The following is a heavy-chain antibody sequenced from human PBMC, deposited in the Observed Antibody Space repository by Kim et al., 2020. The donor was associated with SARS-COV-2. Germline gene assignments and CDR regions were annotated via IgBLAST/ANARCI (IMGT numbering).Heavy chain of an antibody. CDR3: ARPPSRRLDY. CDR2: INPDESKK. J-gene: IGHJ4*02. Sequence: GGSLRLSCTASGFSFSDYWMTWVRQAPGKGLEWVANINPDESKKQYVESVMGRFTISRDNAKNSLFLQINSLRAEDTAVYYCARPPSRRLDYWGQGALVTFSA. CDR1: GFSFSDYW. V-gene: IGHV3-7*03.